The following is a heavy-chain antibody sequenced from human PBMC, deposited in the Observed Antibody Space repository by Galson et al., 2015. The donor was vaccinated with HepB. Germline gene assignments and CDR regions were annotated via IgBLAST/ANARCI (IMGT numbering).Heavy chain of an antibody. J-gene: IGHJ4*02. CDR1: GFTFSGSA. CDR3: RGSITVAGRGDY. Sequence: SLRLSCAASGFTFSGSAMHWVRQASGKGLVWVGRIRSKANSYATAYAASVKGRFTISRDDSKNTAYLQMNSLKTEDTAVYYCRGSITVAGRGDYWGQGTLVTVSS. D-gene: IGHD6-19*01. CDR2: IRSKANSYAT. V-gene: IGHV3-73*01.